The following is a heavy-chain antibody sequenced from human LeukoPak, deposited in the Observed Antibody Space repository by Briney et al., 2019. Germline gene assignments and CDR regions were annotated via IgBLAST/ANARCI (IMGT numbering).Heavy chain of an antibody. CDR3: ATSAKIRGYDFWSGYQPFDY. J-gene: IGHJ4*02. Sequence: ASVKVSCKASGGTFISYAISWVRQAPGQGLEWMGGIIPIFGTANYAQKFQGRVTITTDESTSTAYMELSSLRSEDTAVYYCATSAKIRGYDFWSGYQPFDYWGQGTLVTVSS. CDR1: GGTFISYA. V-gene: IGHV1-69*05. CDR2: IIPIFGTA. D-gene: IGHD3-3*01.